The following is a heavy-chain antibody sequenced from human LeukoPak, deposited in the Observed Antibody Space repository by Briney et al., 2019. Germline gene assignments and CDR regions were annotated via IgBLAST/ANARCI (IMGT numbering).Heavy chain of an antibody. Sequence: KPSETLSLTCSVSGDFISRYYWSWIRQPPGKGLEWIGEINHSGSTNYNPSLKSRVTISVDTSKNQFSLKLSSVTAADTAVYYCARGNFKGLRNWGQGTLVTVSS. CDR2: INHSGST. V-gene: IGHV4-34*01. CDR3: ARGNFKGLRN. D-gene: IGHD3/OR15-3a*01. J-gene: IGHJ4*02. CDR1: GDFISRYY.